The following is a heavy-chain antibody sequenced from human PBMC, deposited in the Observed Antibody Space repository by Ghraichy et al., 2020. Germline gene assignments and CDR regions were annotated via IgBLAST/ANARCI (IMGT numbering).Heavy chain of an antibody. CDR1: GFTFTSFA. Sequence: ASVKVSCKTSGFTFTSFAISWVRQAPGQGLEWLGWIRPDNGNTNYAQRVQGRVSLTAHTPTSTVYMELRGLTAGDTAVYYCARDHFFGSATYLGSDHWGQGTLISVSS. V-gene: IGHV1-18*01. CDR3: ARDHFFGSATYLGSDH. D-gene: IGHD3-3*01. CDR2: IRPDNGNT. J-gene: IGHJ4*02.